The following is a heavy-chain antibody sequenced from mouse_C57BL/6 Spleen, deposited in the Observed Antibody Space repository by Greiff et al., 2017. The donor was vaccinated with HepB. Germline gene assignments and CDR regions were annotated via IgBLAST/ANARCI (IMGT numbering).Heavy chain of an antibody. V-gene: IGHV5-17*01. D-gene: IGHD2-4*01. CDR3: AREEDYDGGFDY. CDR2: ISSGSSTI. Sequence: VKLVESGGGLVKPGGSLKLSCAASGFTFSDYGMHWVRQAPEKGLEWVAYISSGSSTIYYADTVKGRFTISRDNAKNTLFLQMTSLRSEDTAMYYCAREEDYDGGFDYWGQGTTLTVSS. J-gene: IGHJ2*01. CDR1: GFTFSDYG.